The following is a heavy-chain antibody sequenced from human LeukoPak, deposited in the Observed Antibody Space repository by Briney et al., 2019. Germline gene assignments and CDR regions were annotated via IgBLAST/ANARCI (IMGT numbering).Heavy chain of an antibody. J-gene: IGHJ4*02. D-gene: IGHD6-6*01. CDR1: GGTFSSYA. CDR3: ARGLEYSSSHFDY. V-gene: IGHV1-69*05. CDR2: IIPIFGTA. Sequence: ASVKVSCKASGGTFSSYAISWVRQAPGQGLEWMGGIIPIFGTANYAQKFQGRVTITTDESTSTAYMELSSLRSEDTAVYYCARGLEYSSSHFDYWGQGTLVTVSS.